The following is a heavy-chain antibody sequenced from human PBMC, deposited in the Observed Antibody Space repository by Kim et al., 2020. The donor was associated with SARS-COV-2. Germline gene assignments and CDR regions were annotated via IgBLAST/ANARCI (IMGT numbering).Heavy chain of an antibody. D-gene: IGHD6-13*01. J-gene: IGHJ5*02. CDR1: GYTFTSYG. V-gene: IGHV1-18*01. CDR3: ARASGQQQLVWWFDP. CDR2: ISAYNGNT. Sequence: ASVKVSCKASGYTFTSYGISWVRQAPGQGLEWMGWISAYNGNTNYAQKLQGRVTMTTDTSTSTAYMELRSLRSDDTAVYYCARASGQQQLVWWFDPWGQGTLVTVSS.